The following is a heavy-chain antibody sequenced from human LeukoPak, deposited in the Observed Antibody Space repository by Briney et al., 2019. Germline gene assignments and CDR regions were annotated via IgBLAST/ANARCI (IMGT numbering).Heavy chain of an antibody. J-gene: IGHJ4*02. CDR2: ISGRGGST. V-gene: IGHV3-23*01. CDR1: GFTFSSYA. CDR3: AKDKGKGQQLVPYDY. Sequence: GGSLRLSCAASGFTFSSYAMSWVRQAPGKGLEWVSAISGRGGSTYYADSVKGRFTISRDNSKNTLYLQMNSLRAEDTAVYYCAKDKGKGQQLVPYDYWGQGTLVTVSS. D-gene: IGHD6-13*01.